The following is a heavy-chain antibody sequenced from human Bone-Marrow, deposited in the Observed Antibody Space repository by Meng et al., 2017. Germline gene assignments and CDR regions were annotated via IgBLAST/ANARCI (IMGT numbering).Heavy chain of an antibody. CDR2: INTYNGKT. J-gene: IGHJ4*02. CDR3: ATRGNPYLNC. CDR1: GYTLSSDG. V-gene: IGHV1-18*01. Sequence: QGRRGRSRAGVRKPGASVKLSCEASGYTLSSDGFSWVRQAPGQGLEWLGWINTYNGKTDYAQKFQGRITMTTDTFTSTAYMELRSLRSDDTAVYYCATRGNPYLNCWGQGTLVTVSS.